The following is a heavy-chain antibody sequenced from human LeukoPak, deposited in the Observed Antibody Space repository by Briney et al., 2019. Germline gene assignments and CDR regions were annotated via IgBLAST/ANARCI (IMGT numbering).Heavy chain of an antibody. CDR3: ARGRHDITMIVVVMTSVSYYLDV. CDR1: GGSFSGYH. J-gene: IGHJ6*03. D-gene: IGHD3-22*01. Sequence: PSETLSLTCAVYGGSFSGYHWTWIRQSPGKGLEWIGDINPSGSTYYNPSLKSRLTISVDTSKHQFSLKLRSATAADTAVCYCARGRHDITMIVVVMTSVSYYLDVWGKGTTVTVS. V-gene: IGHV4-34*01. CDR2: INPSGST.